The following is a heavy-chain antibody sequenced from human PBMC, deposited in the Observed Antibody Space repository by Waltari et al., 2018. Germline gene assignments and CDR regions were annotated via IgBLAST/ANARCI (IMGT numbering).Heavy chain of an antibody. D-gene: IGHD1-1*01. Sequence: EVQLVQSGAEVKKPGATVKISCKVSGYTFTDYYMHWVQQAPGKGLEWMGLVDPEDGETIYAEKFQGRVTITADTSTDTAYMELSSLRSEDTAVYYCATEGRVEPAPKYYYYYMDVWGKGTTVTVSS. V-gene: IGHV1-69-2*01. CDR3: ATEGRVEPAPKYYYYYMDV. J-gene: IGHJ6*03. CDR2: VDPEDGET. CDR1: GYTFTDYY.